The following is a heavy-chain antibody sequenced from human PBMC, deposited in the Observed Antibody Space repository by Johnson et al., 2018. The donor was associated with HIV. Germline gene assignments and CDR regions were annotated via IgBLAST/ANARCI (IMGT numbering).Heavy chain of an antibody. CDR3: AKDLGGIKADEGGTDYYDWSTAYPVHDPRAVVGVFDI. CDR2: ISYDGTDK. J-gene: IGHJ3*02. CDR1: GFTLSRYD. D-gene: IGHD3-3*01. Sequence: QVQLVESGGGVVQPGGSLRLSCAATGFTLSRYDMHWVRQAPGKGLEWVALISYDGTDKYYADSVKGRFTISRDNSKNTLYLQMNSLRIEDTAVYHCAKDLGGIKADEGGTDYYDWSTAYPVHDPRAVVGVFDIWGQGTMVTVSS. V-gene: IGHV3-30*18.